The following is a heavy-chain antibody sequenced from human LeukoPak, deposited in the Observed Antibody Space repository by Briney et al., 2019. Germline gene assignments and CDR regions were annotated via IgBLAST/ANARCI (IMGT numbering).Heavy chain of an antibody. D-gene: IGHD3-10*01. CDR2: INQDGGEI. Sequence: GGSLRLSCAASGFTFSSSWMTWVRQAPGKGLEWVASINQDGGEIHYVDSVKGRFTISRDNAKNSLYLQMNSLRAEDTAVYYCARRAIRGAIPIYWGQGTLVTVSS. CDR3: ARRAIRGAIPIY. J-gene: IGHJ4*02. CDR1: GFTFSSSW. V-gene: IGHV3-7*01.